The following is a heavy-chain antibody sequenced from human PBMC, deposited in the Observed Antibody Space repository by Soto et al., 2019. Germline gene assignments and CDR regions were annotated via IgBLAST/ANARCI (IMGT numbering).Heavy chain of an antibody. Sequence: QVQLQESGPGLVKPSQTLSLTCTVSGGSISSGDYYWSWIRQPPGKGLEWIGYIYYSGSTYYNPSLQSRVTISVDTSKNPVPLKLSSVTAADTAVYYCARGYSYMIFDYWGQGTLVTVSS. D-gene: IGHD5-18*01. J-gene: IGHJ4*02. V-gene: IGHV4-30-4*01. CDR2: IYYSGST. CDR1: GGSISSGDYY. CDR3: ARGYSYMIFDY.